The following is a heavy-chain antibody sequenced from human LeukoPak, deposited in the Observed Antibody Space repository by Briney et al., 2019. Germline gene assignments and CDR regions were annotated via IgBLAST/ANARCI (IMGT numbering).Heavy chain of an antibody. V-gene: IGHV4-61*09. CDR1: GGSISSGSYY. J-gene: IGHJ1*01. Sequence: SETLSLTCTVSGGSISSGSYYWSWIRQPAGKRLEWIGHIYRSGSTNYNPSPKSRVTISVDTSKNQFSLELSSMTAADTAMYYCARVFVTGTSRGYFQHWGQGTLVTVSS. D-gene: IGHD1-7*01. CDR3: ARVFVTGTSRGYFQH. CDR2: IYRSGST.